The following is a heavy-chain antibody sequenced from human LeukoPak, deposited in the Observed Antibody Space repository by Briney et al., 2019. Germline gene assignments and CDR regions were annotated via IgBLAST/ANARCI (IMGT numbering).Heavy chain of an antibody. Sequence: ASVKVSCKTSGYTFTGYYMHWVRQAPGQGLEWMGWINPNSGGTNYAQKFQGWVTITRDTSISTAYMELSRLRSDDTAVYYCARDDGIIAARYYGMDVWGQGTTVTVSS. CDR1: GYTFTGYY. V-gene: IGHV1-2*04. CDR3: ARDDGIIAARYYGMDV. CDR2: INPNSGGT. J-gene: IGHJ6*02. D-gene: IGHD6-6*01.